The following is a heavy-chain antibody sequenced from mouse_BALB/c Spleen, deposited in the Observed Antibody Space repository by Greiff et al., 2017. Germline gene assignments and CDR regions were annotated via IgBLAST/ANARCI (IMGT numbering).Heavy chain of an antibody. Sequence: QVQLQQPGAELVKPGAPVKLSCKASGYTFTSYWMNWVKQRPGRGLEWIGRIDPSDSETHYNQKFKDKATLTVDKSSSTAYIQLSSLTSEDSAVYYCARDGSSYDYAMDYWGQGTSVTVSS. J-gene: IGHJ4*01. D-gene: IGHD1-1*01. CDR1: GYTFTSYW. V-gene: IGHV1-69*02. CDR3: ARDGSSYDYAMDY. CDR2: IDPSDSET.